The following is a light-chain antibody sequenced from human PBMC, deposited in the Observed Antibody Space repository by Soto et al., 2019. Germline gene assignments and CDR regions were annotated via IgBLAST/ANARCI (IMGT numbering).Light chain of an antibody. CDR2: EGS. V-gene: IGLV2-23*01. CDR3: CSFAVGSTLV. J-gene: IGLJ2*01. CDR1: SSDVGTYNL. Sequence: QSALTQPASVSGSPGQSITISCTGTSSDVGTYNLVSWHQHHPGKALKLIIYEGSKRPSGVSNRFSGSKSGNTASLTISGLQADAEADYYCCSFAVGSTLVFGGGTKVTVL.